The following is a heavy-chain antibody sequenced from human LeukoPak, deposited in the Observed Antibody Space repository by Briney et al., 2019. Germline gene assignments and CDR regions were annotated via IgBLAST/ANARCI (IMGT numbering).Heavy chain of an antibody. V-gene: IGHV3-13*01. Sequence: GGSLRLSCAASGFTFSSYDMHWVRQPTGKGLEWVSAIGTAGDTYYSHSVQGRFTISRDNAKNSLYLQMNSLRAEDTALYYCARAADHYYYYYMDVWGKGTTVTVSS. CDR3: ARAADHYYYYYMDV. J-gene: IGHJ6*03. CDR2: IGTAGDT. CDR1: GFTFSSYD.